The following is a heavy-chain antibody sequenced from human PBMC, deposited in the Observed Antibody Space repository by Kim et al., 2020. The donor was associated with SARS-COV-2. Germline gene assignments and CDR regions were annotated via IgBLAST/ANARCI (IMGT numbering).Heavy chain of an antibody. CDR1: GGSVTSIGYY. CDR2: MYDSGSI. V-gene: IGHV4-39*01. CDR3: PRPGSGSSDYYFDY. D-gene: IGHD3-10*01. J-gene: IGHJ4*01. Sequence: SETLSLTCTVSGGSVTSIGYYWGWIRQAPGQGLEWIGTMYDSGSINYNPSLKSRDTISIHTSKNQISLRLSSVTAADTAVYYCPRPGSGSSDYYFDYWG.